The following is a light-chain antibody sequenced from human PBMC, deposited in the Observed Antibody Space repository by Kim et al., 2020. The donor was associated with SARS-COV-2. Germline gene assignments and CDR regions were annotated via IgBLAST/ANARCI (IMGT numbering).Light chain of an antibody. Sequence: SLAGGRGTTPCRASHYISSYLLSWQQKPGRAAPRLIYYAATRRAAGLPRLISGGGETDFFTTIISIQAEDVCAYYFYQQHSNSRTFGQGTKVDIK. V-gene: IGKV3D-11*01. CDR3: YQQHSNSRT. J-gene: IGKJ1*01. CDR2: AAT. CDR1: HYISSY.